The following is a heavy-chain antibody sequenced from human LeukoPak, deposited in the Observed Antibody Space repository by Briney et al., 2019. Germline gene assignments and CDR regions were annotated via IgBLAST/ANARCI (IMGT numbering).Heavy chain of an antibody. Sequence: GGSLRLSCAASGFTFSSYAMSWVRQAPGKGLEWVSVISGSGGSTYYADSVKGRFTISRDNSKNTLYLQMNSLRAEDTAVYYCAKTPDGYSYETFDYWGQGTLVTVSS. CDR3: AKTPDGYSYETFDY. CDR2: ISGSGGST. D-gene: IGHD5-12*01. V-gene: IGHV3-23*01. CDR1: GFTFSSYA. J-gene: IGHJ4*02.